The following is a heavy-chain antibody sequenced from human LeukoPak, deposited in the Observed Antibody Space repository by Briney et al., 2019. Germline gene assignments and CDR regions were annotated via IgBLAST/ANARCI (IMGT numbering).Heavy chain of an antibody. V-gene: IGHV3-11*01. Sequence: PGGSLRLSCAASGFTFSDYYMSWIRQAPGKGLEWVSYISSSGSTIYYADSVKGRFTISRDNAKNSLYLQMNSLRAEDTAVYYCARGRKWLRNHDAFDIWGQGTMVTVSS. CDR1: GFTFSDYY. CDR2: ISSSGSTI. D-gene: IGHD5-12*01. CDR3: ARGRKWLRNHDAFDI. J-gene: IGHJ3*02.